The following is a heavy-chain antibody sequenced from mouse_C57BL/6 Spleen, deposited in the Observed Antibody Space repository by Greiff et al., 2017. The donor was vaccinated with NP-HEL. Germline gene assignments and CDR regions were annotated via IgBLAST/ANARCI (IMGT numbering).Heavy chain of an antibody. Sequence: EVQLQQSGPELVKPGASVKISCKASGYTFTDYYMNWVKQSHGKSLEWIGDINPNNGGTSYNQKFKGKATLTVDKSSSTAYMELRSLTSEDSAVYYCAPYDYDYAMDYWGQGTLVTVSA. CDR2: INPNNGGT. V-gene: IGHV1-26*01. D-gene: IGHD2-4*01. J-gene: IGHJ3*01. CDR1: GYTFTDYY. CDR3: APYDYDYAMDY.